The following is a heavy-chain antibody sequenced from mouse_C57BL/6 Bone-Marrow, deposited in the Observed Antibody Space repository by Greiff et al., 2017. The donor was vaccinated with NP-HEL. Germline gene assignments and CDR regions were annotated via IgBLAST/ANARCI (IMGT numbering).Heavy chain of an antibody. CDR2: INPSNGYT. J-gene: IGHJ4*01. CDR1: GYTFTSYW. CDR3: AIYGSPHYYAMDY. D-gene: IGHD1-1*01. V-gene: IGHV1-7*01. Sequence: QVQLQQSGAELAKPGASVKLSCKASGYTFTSYWMHWVKQRPGQGLEWIGYINPSNGYTKYNQKFKDKATLTADKSSSTAYMQLSSLTYEDSAVYYCAIYGSPHYYAMDYWGQGTSVTVAS.